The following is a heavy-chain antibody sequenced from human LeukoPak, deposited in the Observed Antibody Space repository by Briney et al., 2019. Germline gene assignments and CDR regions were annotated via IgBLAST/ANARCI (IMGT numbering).Heavy chain of an antibody. CDR3: ARANFDSGSL. CDR2: ICCSGST. Sequence: SSQTLSLTCSVAGGSISSDDYYWNWIRQSPGKGLEWIGYICCSGSTYYNPSLQSRVTISVDTSKNQFSLKLTSVTAADTAVYYCARANFDSGSLWGQGTLVTVSS. D-gene: IGHD3-10*01. J-gene: IGHJ4*02. CDR1: GGSISSDDYY. V-gene: IGHV4-30-4*01.